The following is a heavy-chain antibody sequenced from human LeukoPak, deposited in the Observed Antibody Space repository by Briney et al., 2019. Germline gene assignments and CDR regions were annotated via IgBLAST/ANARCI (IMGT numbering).Heavy chain of an antibody. CDR3: AIWSLSDKYSRQYYYMDV. Sequence: SVKVSCKASGGTFSSYAISWVRQAPGQGLEWMGGIIPIYGTPNYAQKFQGRVTITADEPTSTAYVELSSLRSEDTAVYYCAIWSLSDKYSRQYYYMDVWGKGTTVTISS. J-gene: IGHJ6*03. CDR1: GGTFSSYA. CDR2: IIPIYGTP. D-gene: IGHD4-11*01. V-gene: IGHV1-69*13.